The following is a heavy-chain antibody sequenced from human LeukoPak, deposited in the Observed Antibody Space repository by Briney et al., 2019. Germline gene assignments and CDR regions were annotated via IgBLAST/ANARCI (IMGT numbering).Heavy chain of an antibody. V-gene: IGHV4-59*12. CDR2: IYYSGST. D-gene: IGHD3-22*01. CDR1: GGSISSYY. J-gene: IGHJ6*03. CDR3: ARDTRQYYYDSSGYYFYYYYYMDV. Sequence: SETLSLTCTVSGGSISSYYWSWIRQPPGKGLEWIGYIYYSGSTNYNPSLKSRVTISVDTAKTQSSLKLSSVTAADTAVYYCARDTRQYYYDSSGYYFYYYYYMDVWGKGTTVTISS.